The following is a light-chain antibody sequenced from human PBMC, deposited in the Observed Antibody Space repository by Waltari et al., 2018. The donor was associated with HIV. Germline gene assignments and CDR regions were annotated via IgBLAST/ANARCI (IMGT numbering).Light chain of an antibody. V-gene: IGLV6-57*03. Sequence: NFLLTQPHSVSESPGKTVTISCTRSSGDIADKSLQWYQQRPGSAPNTVIYDNDRRPAGVPDRFSGSIDRSSNSASLTISGLQTEDEADYFCQSYDTSRQVVFGGGTRPTVL. CDR3: QSYDTSRQVV. CDR1: SGDIADKS. CDR2: DND. J-gene: IGLJ3*02.